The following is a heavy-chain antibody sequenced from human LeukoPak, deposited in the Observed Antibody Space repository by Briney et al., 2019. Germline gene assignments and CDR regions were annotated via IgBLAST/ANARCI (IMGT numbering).Heavy chain of an antibody. Sequence: ASVKVSCKASGYTFTNYGISWARQAPGQGLEWMGWISAYNGNTNYAQKLQGRVTMTTDTSTSTAYMELGSLRSDDTAVYYCAGSGLEQLVLRWAFDYWGQGTLVTVSS. V-gene: IGHV1-18*01. CDR1: GYTFTNYG. D-gene: IGHD6-6*01. CDR3: AGSGLEQLVLRWAFDY. J-gene: IGHJ4*02. CDR2: ISAYNGNT.